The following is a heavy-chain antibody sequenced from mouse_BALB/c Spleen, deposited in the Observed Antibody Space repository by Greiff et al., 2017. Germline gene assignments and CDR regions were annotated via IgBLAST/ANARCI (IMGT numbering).Heavy chain of an antibody. D-gene: IGHD2-4*01. J-gene: IGHJ3*01. CDR1: GYSITSGYS. V-gene: IGHV3-1*02. Sequence: EAQRVESGPDLVKPSQSLSLTCTVTGYSITSGYSWPWIRQFPGNKLEWMGYIHYSGSTNYNPSLKSRISITRDTSKNQFFLQLNSVTTEDTATYYCASDYDEGFAYWGQGTLVTVSA. CDR2: IHYSGST. CDR3: ASDYDEGFAY.